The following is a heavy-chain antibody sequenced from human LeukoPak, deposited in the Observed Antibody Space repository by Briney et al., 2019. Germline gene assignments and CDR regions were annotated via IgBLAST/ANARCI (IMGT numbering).Heavy chain of an antibody. V-gene: IGHV3-23*01. Sequence: GGSLRLSSAASGFRFSSYTMNWVRQAPGKGLEWVSGISGSGDRTYYADFVKGRVTISRDNSRNTLYLQMSSLRADDTAVYYCAILGGGMAYWGQGTLVAVSS. CDR3: AILGGGMAY. CDR2: ISGSGDRT. D-gene: IGHD3-16*01. CDR1: GFRFSSYT. J-gene: IGHJ4*02.